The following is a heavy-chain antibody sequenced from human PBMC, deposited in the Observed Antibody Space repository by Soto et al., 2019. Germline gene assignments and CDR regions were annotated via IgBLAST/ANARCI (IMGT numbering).Heavy chain of an antibody. Sequence: HHGGSLRHSCADSEFTFSIYAVSWVHQAPGKGLERVSAMSGSGGSTYYADSVKGRFTISRDNSKNTLYLQMNSLRGDDTAIYYCARGLKPDIWFGTVKNRNYFDLWGQGALVTVSS. V-gene: IGHV3-23*01. CDR3: ARGLKPDIWFGTVKNRNYFDL. J-gene: IGHJ5*02. CDR2: MSGSGGST. CDR1: EFTFSIYA. D-gene: IGHD3-10*01.